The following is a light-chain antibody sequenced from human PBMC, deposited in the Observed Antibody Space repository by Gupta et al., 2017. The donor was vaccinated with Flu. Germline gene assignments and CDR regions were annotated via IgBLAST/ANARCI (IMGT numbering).Light chain of an antibody. J-gene: IGKJ4*01. Sequence: EIVLTQSPATLSLSPGERATLSCRASQSVSSYLAWYQQKPGQAPRLLIYDASNRATGIPARFSGRGSGTEFTLTITSLEPEDSAVYYCQQRSNWPLTFGGGTKVEIK. V-gene: IGKV3-11*01. CDR2: DAS. CDR1: QSVSSY. CDR3: QQRSNWPLT.